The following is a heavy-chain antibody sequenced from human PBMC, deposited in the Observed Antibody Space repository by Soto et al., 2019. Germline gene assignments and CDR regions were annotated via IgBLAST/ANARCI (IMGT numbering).Heavy chain of an antibody. CDR1: GGTFSSYA. CDR3: ARDRGYSYGYRYYFDY. J-gene: IGHJ4*02. CDR2: IIPIFGTA. V-gene: IGHV1-69*06. D-gene: IGHD5-18*01. Sequence: ASVKVSCKASGGTFSSYAISWVRQAPGQGLEWMGGIIPIFGTANYAQKFQGRVTITADKSTSTAYMELSSLRSEDTAVYYCARDRGYSYGYRYYFDYWGQGTLVTVSS.